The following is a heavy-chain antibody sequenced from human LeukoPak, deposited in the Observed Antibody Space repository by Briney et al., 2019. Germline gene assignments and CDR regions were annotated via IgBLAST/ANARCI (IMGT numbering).Heavy chain of an antibody. V-gene: IGHV3-15*01. CDR3: TLIQGWGSGSYYRDF. Sequence: GGSLRLSCAASGFSISNDWMSWVRQAPGKGLEWVARVKSRSAGETTDYAAPVKGRFTISRDDSKNALYLQMNSLKTEDTAVYYCTLIQGWGSGSYYRDFWGQGTLVTVSS. J-gene: IGHJ4*02. CDR1: GFSISNDW. D-gene: IGHD3-10*01. CDR2: VKSRSAGETT.